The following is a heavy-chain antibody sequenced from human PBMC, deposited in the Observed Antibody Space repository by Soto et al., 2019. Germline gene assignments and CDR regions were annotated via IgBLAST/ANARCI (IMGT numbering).Heavy chain of an antibody. CDR1: GGSISSSNW. V-gene: IGHV4-4*02. J-gene: IGHJ4*02. CDR3: ARDHAGLDPQPFDS. Sequence: QVQLQESGPGLVKPSGTLSLTCAVSGGSISSSNWWSWVRQPPGKGLGWIGEIYHSGSTNYNPSLKLRVTISVDKSKNQFSLTLSSVTAADTAVYYCARDHAGLDPQPFDSWGQGTLVTVSS. D-gene: IGHD1-1*01. CDR2: IYHSGST.